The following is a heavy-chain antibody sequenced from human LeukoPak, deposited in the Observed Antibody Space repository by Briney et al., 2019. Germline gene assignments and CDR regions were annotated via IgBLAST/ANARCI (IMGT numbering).Heavy chain of an antibody. CDR3: TRRYDFWSGQTTGSWFDP. V-gene: IGHV3-73*01. J-gene: IGHJ5*02. Sequence: GGSLRLSCAASGFTFSGSAMHWVRQTSGKGLEWVGRIRSKANSYATAYAASVKGRFTVSRDDSKNTAYLQMNSLKTEDTAVYYCTRRYDFWSGQTTGSWFDPWGQGTLVTVSS. D-gene: IGHD3-3*01. CDR2: IRSKANSYAT. CDR1: GFTFSGSA.